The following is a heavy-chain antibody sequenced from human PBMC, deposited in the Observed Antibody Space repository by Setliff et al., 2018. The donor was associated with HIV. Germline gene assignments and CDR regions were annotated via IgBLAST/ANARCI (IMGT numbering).Heavy chain of an antibody. J-gene: IGHJ4*02. Sequence: VASVKVSCKASGGAFSNYAFTWVRQAPGQGLEWMGGIIPIFDTANYAQKFQGRVSITTDESTSTAYMELTSLKSEDTAVYYCASSRRGSYAIDNWGQGTLVTVSS. CDR3: ASSRRGSYAIDN. CDR2: IIPIFDTA. CDR1: GGAFSNYA. V-gene: IGHV1-69*05. D-gene: IGHD3-16*01.